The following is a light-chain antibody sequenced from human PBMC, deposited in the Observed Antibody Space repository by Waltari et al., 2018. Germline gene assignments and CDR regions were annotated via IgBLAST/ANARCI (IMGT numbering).Light chain of an antibody. CDR3: AAWDDTLNGWV. V-gene: IGLV1-44*01. CDR2: SNN. Sequence: QSVLTQPPSASGTPGQRVTISCSGSSSNIGSNTVNWHQQLPGTAPKLLIYSNNQRPSGVPDRFSGSKSGNSASLAISGLQSEDEADYYCAAWDDTLNGWVFGGGTKLTVL. CDR1: SSNIGSNT. J-gene: IGLJ3*02.